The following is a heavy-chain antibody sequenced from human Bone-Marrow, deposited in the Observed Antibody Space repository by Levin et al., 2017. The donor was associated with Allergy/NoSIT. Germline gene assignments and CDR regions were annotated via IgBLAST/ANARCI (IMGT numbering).Heavy chain of an antibody. J-gene: IGHJ4*02. Sequence: GGSLRLSCAASGFTFSDAWMNWVRQGPGKGPEWVGRIKSYAYGGPIDYAPPVKGRFTIPRDDAINTLYLEMNSLETEDTAVYYCTVGDSFTWHSHPPNSNWGQGTLVIVSS. CDR3: TVGDSFTWHSHPPNSN. D-gene: IGHD5-24*01. V-gene: IGHV3-15*07. CDR2: IKSYAYGGPI. CDR1: GFTFSDAW.